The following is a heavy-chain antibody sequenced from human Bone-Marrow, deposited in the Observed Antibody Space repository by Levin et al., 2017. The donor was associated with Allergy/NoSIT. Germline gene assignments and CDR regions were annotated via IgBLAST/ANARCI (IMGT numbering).Heavy chain of an antibody. J-gene: IGHJ4*02. CDR1: GFTFSSYT. V-gene: IGHV3-21*01. Sequence: GGSLRLSCTGSGFTFSSYTLSWVRQAPGKGLEWVSSISSGSGFIYYADSVKGRFTISRDNAKNSLYLHMNSLRAEDTALYYCARWEYYYDTRGTYIDVWGQGTLVTVSS. CDR2: ISSGSGFI. D-gene: IGHD3-22*01. CDR3: ARWEYYYDTRGTYIDV.